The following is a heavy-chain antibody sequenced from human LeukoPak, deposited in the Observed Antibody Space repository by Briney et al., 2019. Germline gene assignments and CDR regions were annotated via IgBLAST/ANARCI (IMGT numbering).Heavy chain of an antibody. V-gene: IGHV3-21*01. D-gene: IGHD6-19*01. CDR1: GFTFSSYS. Sequence: PGGSLRLSCAASGFTFSSYSMNWVRQAPGKGLEWVSSISSSSSYIYYADSVKGRFTISRDNAKNSLYLQMNSLRAEDTAVYYCARVRSGWYGEYFDYWGQGTLVTVSS. CDR2: ISSSSSYI. CDR3: ARVRSGWYGEYFDY. J-gene: IGHJ4*02.